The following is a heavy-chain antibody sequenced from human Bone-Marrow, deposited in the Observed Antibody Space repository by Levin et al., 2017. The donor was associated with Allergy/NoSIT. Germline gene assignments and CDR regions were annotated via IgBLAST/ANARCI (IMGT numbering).Heavy chain of an antibody. CDR2: ISGSGGTT. Sequence: PGGSLRLSCEASGYSFSSYAMSWVRQAPGKGPEWVSGISGSGGTTHYADPVKGRFIVSRDNSRSILYLQINSLRLDDTALYYCVKEDIVATIGEYWGQGTPVTVSS. CDR3: VKEDIVATIGEY. J-gene: IGHJ4*02. D-gene: IGHD5-12*01. V-gene: IGHV3-23*01. CDR1: GYSFSSYA.